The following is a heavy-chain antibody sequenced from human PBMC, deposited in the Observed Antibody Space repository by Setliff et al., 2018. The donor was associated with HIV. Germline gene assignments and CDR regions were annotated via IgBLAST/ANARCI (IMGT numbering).Heavy chain of an antibody. CDR2: MYYGGAT. D-gene: IGHD3-10*01. Sequence: PSETLSLTCTVSGVSISNYYWSWIRQTPEMGLEWIGYMYYGGATNYNPSLKIRVTISQDTSHNQFSLKLTSVTVTDTAVYYCVRALPKPRGLTWFDPWGQGTLVTVSS. J-gene: IGHJ5*02. CDR3: VRALPKPRGLTWFDP. V-gene: IGHV4-59*01. CDR1: GVSISNYY.